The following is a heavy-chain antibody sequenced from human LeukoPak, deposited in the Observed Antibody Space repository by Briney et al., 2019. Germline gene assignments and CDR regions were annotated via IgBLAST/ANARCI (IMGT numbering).Heavy chain of an antibody. CDR1: GFTVSSNY. Sequence: PGGSLTLSCAASGFTVSSNYMSWVRQAPGGGLEWVSVIYSGGSTYYADSLEGRFTISRDNSKNTLYLQMNSLRAEDTAVYYCARGVGSFDYWGQGTLVTVSS. CDR2: IYSGGST. V-gene: IGHV3-53*01. D-gene: IGHD2-15*01. CDR3: ARGVGSFDY. J-gene: IGHJ4*02.